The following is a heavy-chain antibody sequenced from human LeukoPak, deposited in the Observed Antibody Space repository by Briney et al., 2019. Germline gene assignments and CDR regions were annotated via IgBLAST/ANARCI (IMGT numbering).Heavy chain of an antibody. Sequence: GGSLRLSCAASGLTVSSNYMSWVRQAPGKGLEWVSVIYSGGSTYYADSVKGRFTISRDNSKNKLYLQMNSLTAEDTAVYYCARVTHSGYDLGYFDYWGQGTLVTVSS. J-gene: IGHJ4*02. D-gene: IGHD5-12*01. CDR3: ARVTHSGYDLGYFDY. CDR2: IYSGGST. V-gene: IGHV3-53*01. CDR1: GLTVSSNY.